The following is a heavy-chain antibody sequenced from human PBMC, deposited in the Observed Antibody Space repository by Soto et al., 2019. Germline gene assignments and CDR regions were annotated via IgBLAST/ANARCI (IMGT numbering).Heavy chain of an antibody. CDR1: GFTFSTYA. CDR3: AKWEDDFWSGYSDS. Sequence: EVQLLESGGGLVQPGGSLRLSCTASGFTFSTYAMSWVRQAPGKGLEWVSSISGAGETTNYADSVKGRFTISRDNSKNTMNLNMHSLRPEDTAFYDCAKWEDDFWSGYSDSWGQGTLVTVSS. J-gene: IGHJ4*02. D-gene: IGHD3-3*01. CDR2: ISGAGETT. V-gene: IGHV3-23*01.